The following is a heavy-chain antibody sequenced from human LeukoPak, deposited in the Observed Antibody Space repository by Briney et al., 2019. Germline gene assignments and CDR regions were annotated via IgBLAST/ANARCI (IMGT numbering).Heavy chain of an antibody. J-gene: IGHJ4*02. D-gene: IGHD5-12*01. CDR1: GGSISSSSDY. CDR3: ARGLDY. Sequence: NPSESLSLTCTVSGGSISSSSDYWGWIRQPPGKGLEWIGSIYYSGSTYYNPSLKSRVTISVDTSKNQFSLKLSSVTAADTAVYYCARGLDYWGQGTLVTVSS. V-gene: IGHV4-39*07. CDR2: IYYSGST.